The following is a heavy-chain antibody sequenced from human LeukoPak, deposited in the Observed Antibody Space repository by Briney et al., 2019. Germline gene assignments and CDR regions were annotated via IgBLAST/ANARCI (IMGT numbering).Heavy chain of an antibody. CDR3: AHRRSGRFYFDY. Sequence: ESGPTLVKPTQTLTLTCTFSGFSLRTREVGVGWIRQPPGKALEWLALIYWDDDKRYTPSLKSRLTITKDTSKNQVVLTMTNMDPVDTATYYCAHRRSGRFYFDYWGQGTLVTVSS. CDR2: IYWDDDK. J-gene: IGHJ4*02. CDR1: GFSLRTREVG. V-gene: IGHV2-5*02.